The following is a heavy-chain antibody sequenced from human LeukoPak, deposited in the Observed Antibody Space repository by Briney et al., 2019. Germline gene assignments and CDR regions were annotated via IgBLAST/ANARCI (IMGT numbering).Heavy chain of an antibody. Sequence: ASVKVSCTASGYTFTSYDINWVRQATGQGLEWMGWMNPNSGNTGYAQKFQGRVTMTRNTSISTAYMELSSLRSEDTAVYYCARGLRWKRKSGEFRVYYFDYWGQGTLVTVSS. CDR2: MNPNSGNT. J-gene: IGHJ4*02. D-gene: IGHD3-10*01. CDR1: GYTFTSYD. CDR3: ARGLRWKRKSGEFRVYYFDY. V-gene: IGHV1-8*01.